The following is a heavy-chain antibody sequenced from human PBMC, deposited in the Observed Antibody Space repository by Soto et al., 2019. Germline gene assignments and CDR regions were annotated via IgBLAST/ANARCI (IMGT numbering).Heavy chain of an antibody. CDR1: GFTFSSYA. Sequence: EVQLLESGGGLVQPGGSLRLSCAAPGFTFSSYAINWVRQAPGKGLEWVSSISGNGSNTYYADSVKGRFTISRDNSKNTLYLQMNSLRADDTAVFYCARGRYCTSTNCYTDFDYWGQGTLVTVSS. V-gene: IGHV3-23*01. CDR3: ARGRYCTSTNCYTDFDY. D-gene: IGHD2-2*02. J-gene: IGHJ4*02. CDR2: ISGNGSNT.